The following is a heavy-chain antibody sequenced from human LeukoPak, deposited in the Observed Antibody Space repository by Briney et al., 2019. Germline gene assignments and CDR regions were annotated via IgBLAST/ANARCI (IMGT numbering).Heavy chain of an antibody. Sequence: PGGSLRLSCAASGFTLSTYWMHWVRQAPGKGLVWVSRINSDGTTTTYADSVKGRFTISRDNAKNTLYLQMNSLRAEDTAVYYCAKDWINSGYGDGFDYWGQGTLVTVSS. CDR3: AKDWINSGYGDGFDY. V-gene: IGHV3-74*01. J-gene: IGHJ4*02. D-gene: IGHD4-17*01. CDR1: GFTLSTYW. CDR2: INSDGTTT.